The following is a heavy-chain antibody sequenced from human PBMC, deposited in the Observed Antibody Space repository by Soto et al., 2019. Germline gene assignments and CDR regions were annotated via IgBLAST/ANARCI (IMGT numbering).Heavy chain of an antibody. Sequence: VQLEESGGGLVQPGGSLRLSCAASGFTFNTYRMSWVRQAPGKGLEWVANINQDGTEKYSVDSVKGRFTISRDNAKNSLYLQMNSLRAEDTAVYYCARGRSNDKSNGYNFQYWGQGTLVTVSS. CDR2: INQDGTEK. D-gene: IGHD6-13*01. J-gene: IGHJ1*01. CDR1: GFTFNTYR. V-gene: IGHV3-7*01. CDR3: ARGRSNDKSNGYNFQY.